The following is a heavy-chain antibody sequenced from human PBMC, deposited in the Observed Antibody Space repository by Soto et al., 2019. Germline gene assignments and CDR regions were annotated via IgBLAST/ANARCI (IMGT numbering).Heavy chain of an antibody. D-gene: IGHD2-2*01. CDR3: ARSQGSSTSLEIYYYYYYGMDV. Sequence: QVQLVQSGAEVKKPGSSVKVSCKAYGGTFSSYAISWVRQAPGQGHEWMGGIIPISDTTNYAQKFQGRVTITADESTSTAYMELSSLRSEDTAVYYCARSQGSSTSLEIYYYYYYGMDVWGQGTTVTVSS. V-gene: IGHV1-69*01. CDR1: GGTFSSYA. CDR2: IIPISDTT. J-gene: IGHJ6*02.